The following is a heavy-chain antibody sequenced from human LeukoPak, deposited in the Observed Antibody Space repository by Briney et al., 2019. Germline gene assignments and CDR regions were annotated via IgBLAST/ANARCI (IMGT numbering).Heavy chain of an antibody. CDR1: GYTFTSYG. CDR3: ARRYAGGWTDY. CDR2: ISAYNGNT. Sequence: ASVKVSCKASGYTFTSYGISWVRQAPGQGLEWMGWISAYNGNTNYAQKLQGRVTMTTDTSTSTAYMELSSLGSEDTAVYYCARRYAGGWTDYWGQGTLVTVSS. V-gene: IGHV1-18*01. J-gene: IGHJ4*02. D-gene: IGHD6-19*01.